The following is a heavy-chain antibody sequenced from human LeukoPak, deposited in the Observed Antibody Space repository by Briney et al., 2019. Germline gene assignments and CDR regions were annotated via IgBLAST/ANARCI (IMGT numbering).Heavy chain of an antibody. D-gene: IGHD6-13*01. Sequence: GGSLRLSCAASGFTFSRYEMNWVRQAPGKGLEWVSYISDSGTTVYYADSVKGRFTISRDNAKNSLYLQMNSLRGEDTAVYYCARDVAATGPRFDYWGQGTLVTVSS. CDR2: ISDSGTTV. CDR1: GFTFSRYE. V-gene: IGHV3-48*03. CDR3: ARDVAATGPRFDY. J-gene: IGHJ4*02.